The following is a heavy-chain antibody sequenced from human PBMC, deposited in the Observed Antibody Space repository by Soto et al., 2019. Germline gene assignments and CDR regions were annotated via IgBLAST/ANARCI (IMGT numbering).Heavy chain of an antibody. CDR3: ASINEARRKSYGMDV. J-gene: IGHJ6*02. CDR1: GGTFSSYA. Sequence: GASVKVSCKASGGTFSSYAISWVRQAPGQGLEWMGGIIPIFGTANYAQKFQGRVTITADESTSTAYMELSSLRSEGTAVYYCASINEARRKSYGMDVWGQGTTVTVSS. D-gene: IGHD1-20*01. CDR2: IIPIFGTA. V-gene: IGHV1-69*13.